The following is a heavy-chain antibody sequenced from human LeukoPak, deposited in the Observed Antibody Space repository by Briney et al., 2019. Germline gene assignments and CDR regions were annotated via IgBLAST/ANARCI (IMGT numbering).Heavy chain of an antibody. Sequence: PGGSLRLSCAASGFTFSSYSMNWVRQAPGKGLEWVSSISSSSSYIYYADSVKGRFTISGDNAKNSLYLQMNSLRAEDTAVYYCARDLPTSSYFDYWGQGTLVTVSS. CDR1: GFTFSSYS. CDR3: ARDLPTSSYFDY. D-gene: IGHD2-2*01. J-gene: IGHJ4*02. CDR2: ISSSSSYI. V-gene: IGHV3-21*01.